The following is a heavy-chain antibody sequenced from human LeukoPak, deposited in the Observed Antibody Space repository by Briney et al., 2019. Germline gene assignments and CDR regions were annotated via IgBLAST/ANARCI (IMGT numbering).Heavy chain of an antibody. CDR1: GFTFSSYS. CDR2: ISSSSSYI. CDR3: ATSVYYYGSGSFY. D-gene: IGHD3-10*01. J-gene: IGHJ4*02. V-gene: IGHV3-21*01. Sequence: GGSLRLSCAASGFTFSSYSMSWVRQAPGKGLEWVSSISSSSSYIYYADSVKGRFTISRDNAKNSLYLQMNSLRAEDTAVYYCATSVYYYGSGSFYWGQGTLVTVSS.